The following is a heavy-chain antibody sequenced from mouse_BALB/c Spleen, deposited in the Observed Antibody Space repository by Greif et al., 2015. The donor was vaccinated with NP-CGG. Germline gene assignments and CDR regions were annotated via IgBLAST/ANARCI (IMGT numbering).Heavy chain of an antibody. CDR2: IAPGSGST. Sequence: DLVKPGASVKLSCKASGYTFTSYWINWIKQRPGQGLEWIGRIAPGSGSTYYNEMFKGKATLTVDTSSSTAYIRLSSLSSEDSAVYFCARSGGSSFDYWGQGTTLTVSS. D-gene: IGHD1-1*02. V-gene: IGHV1S41*01. CDR1: GYTFTSYW. J-gene: IGHJ2*01. CDR3: ARSGGSSFDY.